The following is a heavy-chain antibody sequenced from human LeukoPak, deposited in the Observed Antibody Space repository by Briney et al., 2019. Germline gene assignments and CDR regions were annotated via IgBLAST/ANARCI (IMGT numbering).Heavy chain of an antibody. CDR3: ARYLVGPLVGSYYSHYMDV. J-gene: IGHJ6*03. D-gene: IGHD2-2*01. V-gene: IGHV4-59*08. CDR2: IYHSGST. CDR1: GGSISSFY. Sequence: SETLSLTCTVSGGSISSFYWSWIRQPPGKGLEWIGSIYHSGSTYYNPSLKSRVTISVDTSKNQFSLKLSSVTAADTAVYYCARYLVGPLVGSYYSHYMDVWGKGTTVTISS.